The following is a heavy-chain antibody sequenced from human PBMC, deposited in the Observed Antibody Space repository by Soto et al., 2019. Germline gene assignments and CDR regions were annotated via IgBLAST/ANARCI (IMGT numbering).Heavy chain of an antibody. Sequence: QITLKEAGPTLVKPTQTLTLTCSFSGFSLITSGVGVGWIRQPPGKALEWLALIYWDDDTGYSTSLRSRLTITNDTSRNQVVLTMTNMDPADTATYYCAHTMAPRIFDSWGQGTLVTVSS. CDR3: AHTMAPRIFDS. CDR1: GFSLITSGVG. J-gene: IGHJ4*02. CDR2: IYWDDDT. V-gene: IGHV2-5*02.